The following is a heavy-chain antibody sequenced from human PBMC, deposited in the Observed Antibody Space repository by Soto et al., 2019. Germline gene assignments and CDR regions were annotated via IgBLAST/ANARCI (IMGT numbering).Heavy chain of an antibody. D-gene: IGHD4-4*01. CDR3: AKEGGWHSNYFFDY. V-gene: IGHV3-30*18. J-gene: IGHJ4*02. CDR1: GFTFSSYG. Sequence: GGSLRLSCAASGFTFSSYGMHWFRQAPGKGLEWVAVISYDGSNKYYADSVKGRFTISRDNSKNTLYLQMNSLRAEDTAVYYCAKEGGWHSNYFFDYWGQGTLVTVSS. CDR2: ISYDGSNK.